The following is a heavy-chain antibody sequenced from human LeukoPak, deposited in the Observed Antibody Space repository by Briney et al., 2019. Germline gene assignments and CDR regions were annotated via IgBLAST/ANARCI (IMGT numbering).Heavy chain of an antibody. J-gene: IGHJ3*02. CDR3: AKHESLIAFDI. CDR1: GGSISSSSQY. V-gene: IGHV4-39*01. CDR2: IHYSGST. Sequence: SETLSLTCTVSGGSISSSSQYWGWIRQPPGKGLEWIASIHYSGSTNYNPSLKSRVTIFVDTSKNQVSLKLSSVTAADTAVYYCAKHESLIAFDIWGQGTMVTVSS.